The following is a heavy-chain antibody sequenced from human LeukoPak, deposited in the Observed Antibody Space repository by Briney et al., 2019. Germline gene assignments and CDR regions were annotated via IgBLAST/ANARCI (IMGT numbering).Heavy chain of an antibody. CDR3: ARDRGYCSGGSCMHGMDV. V-gene: IGHV1-2*04. J-gene: IGHJ6*04. D-gene: IGHD2-15*01. CDR2: INPNSGGT. Sequence: ASVKVSCKASGYTFTGYYMHWVRLAPGQGLEWMGWINPNSGGTNYAQKFQGWVTMTRDTSISTAYMELSRLRSDDTAVYYCARDRGYCSGGSCMHGMDVWGKGTTVTVSS. CDR1: GYTFTGYY.